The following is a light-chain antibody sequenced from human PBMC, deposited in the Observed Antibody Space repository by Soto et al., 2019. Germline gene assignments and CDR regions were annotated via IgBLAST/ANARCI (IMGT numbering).Light chain of an antibody. CDR2: GAS. J-gene: IGKJ1*01. CDR3: QHYNSYSEA. V-gene: IGKV3-20*01. Sequence: EIVLTQSPGTLSLSPGERATLSCRASQSVSSDYLAWYQQKPGQAPRLLIYGASSRATGIPDRFSGSWSGTDFTLTISRLEPEDVAVYYCQHYNSYSEAFGQGTKVELK. CDR1: QSVSSDY.